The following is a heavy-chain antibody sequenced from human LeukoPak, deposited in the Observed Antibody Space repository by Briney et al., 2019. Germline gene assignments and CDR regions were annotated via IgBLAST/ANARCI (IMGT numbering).Heavy chain of an antibody. CDR1: GGSISSSNW. J-gene: IGHJ4*02. CDR3: ASYGYYGSGSYYSIPYYFDY. Sequence: RPSETLSLTCAVSGGSISSSNWWSWVGQPPGKGLEWIGEIYHSGSTNYNPSLKSRVPISVDKSKNQFSLKLSSVTAADTAVYYCASYGYYGSGSYYSIPYYFDYWGQGTLVTVSS. CDR2: IYHSGST. V-gene: IGHV4-4*02. D-gene: IGHD3-10*01.